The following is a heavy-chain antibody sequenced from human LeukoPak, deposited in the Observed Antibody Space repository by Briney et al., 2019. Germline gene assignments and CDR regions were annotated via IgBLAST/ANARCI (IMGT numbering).Heavy chain of an antibody. V-gene: IGHV4-59*01. J-gene: IGHJ6*02. CDR3: ARDGWSYNYYYGMDV. Sequence: PSETLSLTCTVSGGSISSYYWSWTRQPPGKGLEWIGYIYYSGSTNYNPSLKSRVTISVDTSKNQFSLKLSSVTAADTAVYYCARDGWSYNYYYGMDVWGQGTTVTVSS. CDR1: GGSISSYY. D-gene: IGHD1-26*01. CDR2: IYYSGST.